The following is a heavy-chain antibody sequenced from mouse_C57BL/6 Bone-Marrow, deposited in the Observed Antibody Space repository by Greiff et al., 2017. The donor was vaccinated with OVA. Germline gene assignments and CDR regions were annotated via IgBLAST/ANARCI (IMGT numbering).Heavy chain of an antibody. J-gene: IGHJ3*01. CDR1: GFTFSSYG. Sequence: EVKVVESGGDLVKPGGSLKLSCAASGFTFSSYGMSWVRQTPDKRLEWVATISSGGSYTYYPDSVKGRFTISRDNAKNTLYLQMSSLKSEDTAMYYCARRRDYGYDEFAYWGQGTLVTVSA. CDR2: ISSGGSYT. CDR3: ARRRDYGYDEFAY. V-gene: IGHV5-6*02. D-gene: IGHD2-2*01.